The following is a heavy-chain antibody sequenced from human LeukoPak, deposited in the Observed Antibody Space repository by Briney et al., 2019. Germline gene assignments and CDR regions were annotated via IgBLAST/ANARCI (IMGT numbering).Heavy chain of an antibody. CDR2: ISSSSTTL. D-gene: IGHD3-10*02. CDR3: ARAYSYVRDLDY. Sequence: GGSLRLSCAASGFTFSSYGMNWVRQAPGKGLEWISYISSSSTTLYYADSVKGRFTISRDNGRNSLYLQMNSLRAEDTAVYYCARAYSYVRDLDYWGQGTLVIVSS. CDR1: GFTFSSYG. J-gene: IGHJ4*02. V-gene: IGHV3-48*04.